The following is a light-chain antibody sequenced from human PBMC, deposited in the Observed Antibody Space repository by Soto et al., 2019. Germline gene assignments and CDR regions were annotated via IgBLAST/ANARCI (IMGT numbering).Light chain of an antibody. CDR1: SSNIGNNY. V-gene: IGLV1-51*01. CDR2: DNN. Sequence: QSVLTQSPSVSAAPGQKVTISCSGSSSNIGNNYVSWYQQLPGTAPKLLIYDNNKRPSGIPDRFSGSKSGTSGTLDITGLQTGDEADYYCATWDGSLRGEVFGGGTKVTVL. J-gene: IGLJ2*01. CDR3: ATWDGSLRGEV.